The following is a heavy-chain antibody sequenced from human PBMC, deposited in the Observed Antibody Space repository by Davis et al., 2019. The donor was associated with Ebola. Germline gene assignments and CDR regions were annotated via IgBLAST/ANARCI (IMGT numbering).Heavy chain of an antibody. D-gene: IGHD6-6*01. CDR2: IYYSGST. J-gene: IGHJ6*02. CDR3: AGPIAARPSGYYYYYGMDV. CDR1: GGSISSSSYY. V-gene: IGHV4-39*07. Sequence: GSLRLSCTVSGGSISSSSYYWGWIRQPPGKGLEWIWSIYYSGSTYYNPSLKSRVTISVDTSKNQFSLKLSSVTAADTAVYYCAGPIAARPSGYYYYYGMDVWGQGTTVTVSS.